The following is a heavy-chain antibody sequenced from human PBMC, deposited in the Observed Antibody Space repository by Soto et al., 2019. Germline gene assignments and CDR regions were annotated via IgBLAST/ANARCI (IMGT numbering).Heavy chain of an antibody. Sequence: ASVKVSCKASGGTFSSYAISWVRQAPGQGLEWMGWINPNSGGTNYAQKFQGRVTMTRDASISTAYMELSRLRSDDTAVYYCARDQTSSSSCSGSYSWFDPWGQGTLVTVSS. J-gene: IGHJ5*02. V-gene: IGHV1-2*02. CDR2: INPNSGGT. CDR3: ARDQTSSSSCSGSYSWFDP. D-gene: IGHD3-10*02. CDR1: GGTFSSYA.